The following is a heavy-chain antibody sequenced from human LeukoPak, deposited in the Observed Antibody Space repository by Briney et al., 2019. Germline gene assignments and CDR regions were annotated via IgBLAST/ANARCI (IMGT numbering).Heavy chain of an antibody. V-gene: IGHV4-59*01. J-gene: IGHJ6*03. D-gene: IGHD6-13*01. CDR2: IYYSGNT. Sequence: SETLSLTCTVSGGSISSYYWSWIRQPPGKGLEWIGYIYYSGNTNYNPSLKSRVTISVDTSKNQFSLKLSSVTAADTAVYYCARAGVAAAGPYYYYYMDVWGKGTTVTISS. CDR1: GGSISSYY. CDR3: ARAGVAAAGPYYYYYMDV.